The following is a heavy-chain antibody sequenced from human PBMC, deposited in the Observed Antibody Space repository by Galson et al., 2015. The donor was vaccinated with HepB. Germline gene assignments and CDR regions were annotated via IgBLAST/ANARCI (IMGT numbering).Heavy chain of an antibody. CDR3: AREDLYDISLPD. V-gene: IGHV3-23*01. CDR2: VSGTGDST. D-gene: IGHD3-9*01. J-gene: IGHJ4*02. Sequence: SLRLSCAASGFSFSSYAMNWVRQTPGKGLEWLSTVSGTGDSTYYADSVKGRFTISRDNSKNTLYLHVNGLRAGDTAVYYCAREDLYDISLPDWGQGTLVTVSS. CDR1: GFSFSSYA.